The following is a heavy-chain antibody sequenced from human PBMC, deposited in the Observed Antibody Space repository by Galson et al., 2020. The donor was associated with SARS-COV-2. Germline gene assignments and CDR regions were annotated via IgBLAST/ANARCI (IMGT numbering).Heavy chain of an antibody. CDR3: ARGKAPGYGLGIYYNDLSYYGMDV. CDR2: INTYTENP. Sequence: ASVKVSCKASGYIFTSYVINWVRQAPGQGPEWMGWINTYTENPTYAQGFTGRFVFSLDTSVSTAYLQISSLKAEDIGVYYCARGKAPGYGLGIYYNDLSYYGMDVWGQGTTVTVSS. J-gene: IGHJ6*02. V-gene: IGHV7-4-1*02. D-gene: IGHD3-10*01. CDR1: GYIFTSYV.